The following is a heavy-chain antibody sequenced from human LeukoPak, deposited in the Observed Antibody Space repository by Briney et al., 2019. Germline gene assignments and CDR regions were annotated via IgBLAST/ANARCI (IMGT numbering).Heavy chain of an antibody. CDR2: IKQDGSEK. J-gene: IGHJ4*02. V-gene: IGHV3-7*01. D-gene: IGHD6-13*01. CDR3: ARESYSSSWYVGH. Sequence: TGGSLRLSCAASGFTFSSYWMSWVRQAPGKGLEWVANIKQDGSEKYYVDSVKGRFTISRDNAKNSLYLQMNSLRAEDTAVYYCARESYSSSWYVGHWGQGTLVTVSS. CDR1: GFTFSSYW.